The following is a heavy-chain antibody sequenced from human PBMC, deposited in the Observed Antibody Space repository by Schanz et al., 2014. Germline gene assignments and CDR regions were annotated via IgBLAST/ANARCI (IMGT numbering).Heavy chain of an antibody. CDR1: RSTFSSYT. D-gene: IGHD3-10*01. J-gene: IGHJ4*02. V-gene: IGHV1-69*02. CDR2: IIPVLNIA. CDR3: ARGRGFYDY. Sequence: QLQLVQSGAEVKKPGSSVKVSCKASRSTFSSYTISWVRQARGQGLEWMGKIIPVLNIATYAQRFQGRVSITADTSTNTAYMELSSLTSEDTAVHYCARGRGFYDYWGQGTLVTVSS.